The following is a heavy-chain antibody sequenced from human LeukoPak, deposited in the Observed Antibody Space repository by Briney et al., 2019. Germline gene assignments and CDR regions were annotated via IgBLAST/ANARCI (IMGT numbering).Heavy chain of an antibody. J-gene: IGHJ4*02. CDR3: AREYCSGGSCYPYYFDY. Sequence: GGSLRLSCAASGFTFSSFAMSWVRQAPEKGLEWVSSISGFAGSIYYADSVKGRFTISRDNSKNTLYLQMNSLRAEDTAVYYCAREYCSGGSCYPYYFDYWGQGTLVTVSS. V-gene: IGHV3-23*01. CDR1: GFTFSSFA. D-gene: IGHD2-15*01. CDR2: ISGFAGSI.